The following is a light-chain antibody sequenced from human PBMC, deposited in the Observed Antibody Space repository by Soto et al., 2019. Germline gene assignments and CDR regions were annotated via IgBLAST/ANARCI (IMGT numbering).Light chain of an antibody. Sequence: EIVLTQSPGTLSLSPGERATLSCRVSQSVSSSYLAWYQQKPGQAPRLLIHGASSRATGIPDRFSGSGSGTDFTLTISRLEPEDFAVYYCQQYGSSPLTFGGGTKVEIK. CDR2: GAS. J-gene: IGKJ4*01. CDR1: QSVSSSY. CDR3: QQYGSSPLT. V-gene: IGKV3-20*01.